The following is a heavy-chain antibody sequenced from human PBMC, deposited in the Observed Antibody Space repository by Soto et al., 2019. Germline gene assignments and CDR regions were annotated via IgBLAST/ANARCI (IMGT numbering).Heavy chain of an antibody. CDR1: GYTFTSYG. J-gene: IGHJ4*02. CDR2: IGAYKGNT. D-gene: IGHD4-17*01. Sequence: QVQLVHSGAEVRNPGASGKVPCKVLGYTFTSYGLSWVRQALGQGLEWMGGIGAYKGNTNYAQKLQGRVTMTTDTSTSTAYMELRSLRSDDTAVYYCARGTTVETGNYWGQRTLVTVSS. V-gene: IGHV1-18*01. CDR3: ARGTTVETGNY.